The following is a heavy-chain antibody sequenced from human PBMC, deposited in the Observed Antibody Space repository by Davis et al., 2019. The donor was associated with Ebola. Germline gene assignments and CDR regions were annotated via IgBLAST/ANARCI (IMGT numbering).Heavy chain of an antibody. V-gene: IGHV1-69*02. CDR2: IIPILGIA. Sequence: AASVKVSCKASGGTFSSYTISWVRQAPGQGLEWMGRIIPILGIANYAQKFQGRLTITADKSTSTAYMELSSLTSEDTAVYYCATAGSYKMYGMDVWGQGTTVTVSS. D-gene: IGHD3-10*01. J-gene: IGHJ6*02. CDR1: GGTFSSYT. CDR3: ATAGSYKMYGMDV.